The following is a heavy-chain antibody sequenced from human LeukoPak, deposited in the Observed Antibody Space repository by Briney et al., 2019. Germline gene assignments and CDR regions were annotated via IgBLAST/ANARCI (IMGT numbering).Heavy chain of an antibody. CDR2: IIPIFGTA. J-gene: IGHJ5*02. CDR3: ARFSVRGVIGNWFDP. D-gene: IGHD3-10*01. CDR1: GGTFSSYA. Sequence: WASVTVSYKASGGTFSSYAISWVRQAPGQGLEWMGGIIPIFGTANYAQKFQGRVTITADESTSTAYMELSSLRSEDTAVYYCARFSVRGVIGNWFDPWGQGTLVTVSS. V-gene: IGHV1-69*13.